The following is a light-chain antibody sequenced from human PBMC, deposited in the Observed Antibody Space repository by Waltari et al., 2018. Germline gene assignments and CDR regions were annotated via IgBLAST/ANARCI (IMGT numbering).Light chain of an antibody. V-gene: IGLV3-1*01. J-gene: IGLJ2*01. CDR1: KLGDKY. Sequence: SYELTQPPSVSVSPRQTASITSPGAKLGDKYVRWYRQKPGQSPGLVICQDTTRPSGIPARFSGSNSENTATLTISGTQAMDEADYYCQAWDSSTAVFGGGTKLTVL. CDR3: QAWDSSTAV. CDR2: QDT.